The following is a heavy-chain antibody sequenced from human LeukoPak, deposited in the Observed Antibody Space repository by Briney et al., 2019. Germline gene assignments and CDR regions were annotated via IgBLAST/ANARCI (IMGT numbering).Heavy chain of an antibody. V-gene: IGHV3-30-3*01. J-gene: IGHJ4*02. CDR3: ARDSEGIGYASAPFDY. CDR2: ISYDGSNK. Sequence: GGSLRLSCAASGFTFSSYAMHWVRQAPGKGLEWVAVISYDGSNKYYADSVKGRFTISRDNSKNTLYLQMNSLRAEDTAVYYCARDSEGIGYASAPFDYWGQGTLVTVSS. D-gene: IGHD5-12*01. CDR1: GFTFSSYA.